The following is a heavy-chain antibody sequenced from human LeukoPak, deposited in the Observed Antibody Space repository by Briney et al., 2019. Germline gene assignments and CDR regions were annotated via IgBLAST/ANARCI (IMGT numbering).Heavy chain of an antibody. CDR3: ARTAIDYYYGMDV. Sequence: SVKVSCKASGGTFGSYAISWVRQAPGQGLEWMGRIIPILGIANYAQKFQGRVTITADKSTSTAYMELSSLRSEDTAVYYCARTAIDYYYGMDVWGQGTTVTVSS. CDR2: IIPILGIA. D-gene: IGHD2-21*02. V-gene: IGHV1-69*04. J-gene: IGHJ6*02. CDR1: GGTFGSYA.